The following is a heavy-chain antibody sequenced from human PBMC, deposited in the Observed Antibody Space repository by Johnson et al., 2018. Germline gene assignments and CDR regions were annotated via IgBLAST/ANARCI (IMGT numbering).Heavy chain of an antibody. V-gene: IGHV3-7*01. D-gene: IGHD5-18*01. CDR3: ARFGHSYGTANYYYYGMDV. CDR1: GLTFSNYW. CDR2: IKQDGSEK. Sequence: VQLVQSGGGLVQPGGSLRLSCAASGLTFSNYWMNWVRQAPGKGLEWVANIKQDGSEKYYVDSVKGRFTLSRDNAKNSLSLQMNSLRAEDTAVYYCARFGHSYGTANYYYYGMDVWGQGTTVIVSS. J-gene: IGHJ6*02.